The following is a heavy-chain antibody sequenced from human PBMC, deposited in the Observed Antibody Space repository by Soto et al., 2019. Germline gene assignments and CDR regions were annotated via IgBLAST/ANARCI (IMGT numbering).Heavy chain of an antibody. D-gene: IGHD6-13*01. CDR1: GFTFSTYN. V-gene: IGHV3-21*01. CDR3: ARDIGGDVAATVYSFDY. CDR2: IGSSSSYI. Sequence: GGSLRLSCAASGFTFSTYNMNWVRQAPGKGLEWVSSIGSSSSYIYYADSLKGRFTISRDNAKNSLYLQMNSLRAEDTAVYYCARDIGGDVAATVYSFDYWGQGTLVTVSS. J-gene: IGHJ4*02.